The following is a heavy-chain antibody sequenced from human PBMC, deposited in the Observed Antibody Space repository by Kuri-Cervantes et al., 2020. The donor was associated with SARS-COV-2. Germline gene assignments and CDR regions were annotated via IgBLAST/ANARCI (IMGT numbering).Heavy chain of an antibody. CDR3: AREGPYGSGSYLDY. CDR2: VYYTGST. Sequence: GSLRLSCTVSGDSITNYYWSWIRQPPGKGLEWIGYVYYTGSTNYKPSLESRVTMSVDTSKNQFSLKLNSVTVADTAVYYCAREGPYGSGSYLDYWGQGTLVTVSS. CDR1: GDSITNYY. V-gene: IGHV4-59*01. J-gene: IGHJ4*02. D-gene: IGHD3-10*01.